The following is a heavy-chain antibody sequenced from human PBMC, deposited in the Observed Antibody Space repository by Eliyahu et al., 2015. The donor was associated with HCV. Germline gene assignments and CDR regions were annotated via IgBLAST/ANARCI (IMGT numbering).Heavy chain of an antibody. V-gene: IGHV3-30*18. Sequence: QVQLVESGGGVVQPGRSLRLSCAASGFTFSNFGMHWVRQAPGKGLEWVATVSIDGNYKYYVGSVKGRFTISRDNSKNTLYLQMNSLRAEDTAVYYCAKVVDYGDYARGAFDYWGQGTLVTVSP. CDR1: GFTFSNFG. CDR2: VSIDGNYK. J-gene: IGHJ4*02. CDR3: AKVVDYGDYARGAFDY. D-gene: IGHD4-17*01.